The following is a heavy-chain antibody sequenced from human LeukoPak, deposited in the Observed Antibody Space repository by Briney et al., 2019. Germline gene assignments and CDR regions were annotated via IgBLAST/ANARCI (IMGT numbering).Heavy chain of an antibody. CDR1: GFTFSSYS. Sequence: PGGSLRLSXAASGFTFSSYSMNWVRQAPGKGLEWVSYISSSSSTIYYADSVKGRFTISRDNAKNSLYLQMNSLRAEDTAVYYCARGWEYSSSSGFDYWGQGTLVTVSS. J-gene: IGHJ4*02. CDR2: ISSSSSTI. V-gene: IGHV3-48*01. CDR3: ARGWEYSSSSGFDY. D-gene: IGHD6-6*01.